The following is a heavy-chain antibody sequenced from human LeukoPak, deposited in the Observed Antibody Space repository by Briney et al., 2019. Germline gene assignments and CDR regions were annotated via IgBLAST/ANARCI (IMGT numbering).Heavy chain of an antibody. V-gene: IGHV3-21*01. J-gene: IGHJ4*02. Sequence: GGSLRLSCAASGFTFSSYNMNWVRQAPGQGLEWVSSITSGSSYIYYADSVKGRFTISRDNAKSSLYLQMNSLRAEDTAVYYCARAYYGSGSYQLDYWGQGTLVTVSS. CDR1: GFTFSSYN. CDR2: ITSGSSYI. D-gene: IGHD3-10*01. CDR3: ARAYYGSGSYQLDY.